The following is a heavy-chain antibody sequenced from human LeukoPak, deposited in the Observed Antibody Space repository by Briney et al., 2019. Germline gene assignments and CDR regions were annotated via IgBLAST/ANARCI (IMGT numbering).Heavy chain of an antibody. J-gene: IGHJ6*02. CDR2: ISGSGGST. CDR1: GFTFSSYA. V-gene: IGHV3-23*01. D-gene: IGHD6-13*01. Sequence: GGSLRLSCAASGFTFSSYAMSWVRQAPGKGLEWVSAISGSGGSTYYADSVKGRFTISRDNSKNTLYLQMNSLRAEDTAVYYCARDLLGYSSSWSLWNDQDYYYGMDVWGQGTTVTVSS. CDR3: ARDLLGYSSSWSLWNDQDYYYGMDV.